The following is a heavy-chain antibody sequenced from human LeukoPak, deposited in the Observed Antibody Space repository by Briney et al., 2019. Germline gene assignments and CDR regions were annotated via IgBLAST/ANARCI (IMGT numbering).Heavy chain of an antibody. Sequence: ASVKVSCKVSGYTLTELSMHWVRQTPGKGLEWMGGFDPEDGETIYAQKFQGRVTMTEDTSTDTAYMELSSLRSEDTAVYYCATDPIAAAGTFRGYWGQGTLVTVSS. D-gene: IGHD6-13*01. CDR2: FDPEDGET. V-gene: IGHV1-24*01. J-gene: IGHJ4*02. CDR1: GYTLTELS. CDR3: ATDPIAAAGTFRGY.